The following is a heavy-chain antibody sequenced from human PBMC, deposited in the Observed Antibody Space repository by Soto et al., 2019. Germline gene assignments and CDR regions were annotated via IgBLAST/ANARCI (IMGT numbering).Heavy chain of an antibody. Sequence: EVQLVESGGGLVQPGGSLRLSCAASGFTFSSYWMSWVRQAPGKGLEWVANIKQDGSERYYVDSVKGRFTISRDNAKNSLYPEMNSLRAEDTAVYYCARGGSSTRFMDYWGQGTLVTVSS. V-gene: IGHV3-7*03. CDR3: ARGGSSTRFMDY. CDR1: GFTFSSYW. J-gene: IGHJ4*02. CDR2: IKQDGSER. D-gene: IGHD2-2*01.